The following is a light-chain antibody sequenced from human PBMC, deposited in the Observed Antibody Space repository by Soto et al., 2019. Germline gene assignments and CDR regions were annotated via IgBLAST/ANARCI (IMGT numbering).Light chain of an antibody. CDR1: QSVSSS. Sequence: EIVMTQSPGTLSVSPGERATLSCRASQSVSSSLDWYQQKPGQAPRLLIYRASTRATDIPARFSGSGSGTEFTLTISILRSEDFAVYYCQQYNSWPYTFGQGTKLEIK. CDR2: RAS. J-gene: IGKJ2*01. V-gene: IGKV3-15*01. CDR3: QQYNSWPYT.